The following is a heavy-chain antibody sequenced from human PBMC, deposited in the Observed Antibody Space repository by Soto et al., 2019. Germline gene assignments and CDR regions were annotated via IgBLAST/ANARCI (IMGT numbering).Heavy chain of an antibody. Sequence: SETLSLTCTVSGGSISSYYWSWIRQPPGKGLEWIGYIYYSGSTNYNPSLKSRVTISVDTSKNQFSLKLSSVTAADTAVYYCARLLYDFWSAPSADYYYYMDVWGKGTTVTVSS. CDR3: ARLLYDFWSAPSADYYYYMDV. CDR2: IYYSGST. D-gene: IGHD3-3*01. CDR1: GGSISSYY. J-gene: IGHJ6*03. V-gene: IGHV4-59*08.